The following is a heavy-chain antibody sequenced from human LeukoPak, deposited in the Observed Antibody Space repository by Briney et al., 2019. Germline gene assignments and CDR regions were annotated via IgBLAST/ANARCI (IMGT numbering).Heavy chain of an antibody. V-gene: IGHV4-39*01. Sequence: SETLSLTCTVSGGSISSSSYYWGWIRQPPGKGLEWIGSIYYSGSTYYNPSLKSRVTISVDTSKNQFSLKLSSVTAADTAVYYCARHRIYDSSGYPFDYWGQGTLATVSS. D-gene: IGHD3-22*01. CDR1: GGSISSSSYY. CDR3: ARHRIYDSSGYPFDY. CDR2: IYYSGST. J-gene: IGHJ4*02.